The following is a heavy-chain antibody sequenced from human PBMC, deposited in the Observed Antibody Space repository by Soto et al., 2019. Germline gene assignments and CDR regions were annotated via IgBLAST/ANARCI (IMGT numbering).Heavy chain of an antibody. CDR1: GGSFSGYY. D-gene: IGHD5-12*01. V-gene: IGHV4-34*01. Sequence: SETLSLTCAVYGGSFSGYYWSWIRQPPGKGLEWIGEINHSGSTNYNPSLKSRVTVSVDTSKNQFSLTLNSVTAADTGVYYCARHRASGYSTDGLRLHHFVYWGQGAMVTVSS. CDR2: INHSGST. J-gene: IGHJ4*02. CDR3: ARHRASGYSTDGLRLHHFVY.